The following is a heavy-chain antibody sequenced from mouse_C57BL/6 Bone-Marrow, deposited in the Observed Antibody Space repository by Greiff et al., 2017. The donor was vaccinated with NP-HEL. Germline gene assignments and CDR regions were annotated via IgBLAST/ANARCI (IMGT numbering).Heavy chain of an antibody. V-gene: IGHV5-17*01. CDR2: ISSGSSTI. Sequence: EVKLMESGGGLVKPGGSLKLSCAASGFTFSDYGMHWVRQAPEKGLEWVAYISSGSSTIYYADKVKGRFTISRDNAKNTLFLRMTSLRSEDTAMYYCARYGSSSEDYWGQGTTLTVSS. CDR3: ARYGSSSEDY. D-gene: IGHD1-1*01. CDR1: GFTFSDYG. J-gene: IGHJ2*01.